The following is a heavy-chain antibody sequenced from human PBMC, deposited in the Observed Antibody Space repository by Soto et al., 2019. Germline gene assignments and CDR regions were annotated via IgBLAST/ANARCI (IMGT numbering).Heavy chain of an antibody. CDR2: INPNSGGT. J-gene: IGHJ6*02. D-gene: IGHD2-2*01. Sequence: GASVKVSCKASGYTFTGYYMHWVRQAPGQGLEWMGWINPNSGGTNYAQKFQGWVTMTRDTSISTAYMELSRLRSDDTAVYYCARERDCSSTSCPYANYYYYGMDVWGQGTTVTVSS. CDR3: ARERDCSSTSCPYANYYYYGMDV. V-gene: IGHV1-2*04. CDR1: GYTFTGYY.